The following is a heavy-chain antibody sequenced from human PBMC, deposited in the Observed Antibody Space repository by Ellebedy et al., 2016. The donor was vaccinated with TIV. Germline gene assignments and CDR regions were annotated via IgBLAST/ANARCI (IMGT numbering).Heavy chain of an antibody. CDR1: GFTFSSYA. CDR3: AKDSSDSNYVEALEI. V-gene: IGHV3-23*01. Sequence: GESLKISCAASGFTFSSYAMTWVRQAPGKGPEWVSSISGGAGRTHYTDSVRGRFTISRDDSKSTLYLQMNSLRADDTAAYFCAKDSSDSNYVEALEIWGQGTMVAVSS. J-gene: IGHJ3*02. D-gene: IGHD4-11*01. CDR2: ISGGAGRT.